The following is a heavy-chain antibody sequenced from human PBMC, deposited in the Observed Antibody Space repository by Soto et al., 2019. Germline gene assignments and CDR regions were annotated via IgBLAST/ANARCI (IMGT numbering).Heavy chain of an antibody. D-gene: IGHD2-2*01. J-gene: IGHJ4*02. CDR1: EPTLTEAW. CDR3: STVAMASSDCSSTTCPIG. CDR2: MKSKTDGGTT. V-gene: IGHV3-15*01. Sequence: GGSLRLSCVAPEPTLTEAWMTWARQAPGKGLEWGGRMKSKTDGGTTDYASPVKGRFTISRGDSRNTLYLQMNSLKSEDTAVYYCSTVAMASSDCSSTTCPIGWGPGTLVTVSS.